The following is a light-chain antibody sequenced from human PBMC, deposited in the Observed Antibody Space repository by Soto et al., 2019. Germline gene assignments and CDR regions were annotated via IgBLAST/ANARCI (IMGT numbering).Light chain of an antibody. J-gene: IGKJ3*01. CDR2: SAS. CDR1: QGISNY. CDR3: QKHNSAPFT. V-gene: IGKV1-27*01. Sequence: DIQMTQSPSSLSASIGDRVTITCRASQGISNYLAWYQQEPGKVPKLLIYSASTLQLGVPSRFSSSASGTDFTLTISNLQPEDVATYYCQKHNSAPFTFGSGTKVDIK.